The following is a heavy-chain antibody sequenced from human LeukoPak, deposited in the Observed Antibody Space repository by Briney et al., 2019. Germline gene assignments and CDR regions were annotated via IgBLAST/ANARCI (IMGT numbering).Heavy chain of an antibody. V-gene: IGHV4-39*02. D-gene: IGHD6-19*01. CDR3: ARDQYSSGWYDY. Sequence: SETLSLTCTVSGGSISSSSYYWGWIRQPPGKGLEWIGSIYYSGSTYYNPSLKSRVTISVDTSKNQFSLKLSSVTAADTAVYYCARDQYSSGWYDYWGQGTLVTVSS. CDR1: GGSISSSSYY. CDR2: IYYSGST. J-gene: IGHJ4*02.